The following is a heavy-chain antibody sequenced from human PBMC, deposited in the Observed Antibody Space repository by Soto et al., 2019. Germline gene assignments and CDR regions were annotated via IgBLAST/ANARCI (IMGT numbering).Heavy chain of an antibody. CDR2: ISAYNGNT. CDR3: ARDSSSVGYYYYYGMDV. Sequence: QVQLVQSGAEVKKPGASVKVSCKASGYTFTSYGISWVRQAPGQGLEWMGWISAYNGNTNYAQKLQGRVTMTTDASTSTAYMELRSLRSDDTAVYYCARDSSSVGYYYYYGMDVWGQGTTVTVSS. J-gene: IGHJ6*02. V-gene: IGHV1-18*04. CDR1: GYTFTSYG. D-gene: IGHD6-6*01.